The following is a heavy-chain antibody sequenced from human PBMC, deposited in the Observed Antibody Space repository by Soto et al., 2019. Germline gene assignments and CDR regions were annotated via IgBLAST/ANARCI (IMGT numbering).Heavy chain of an antibody. CDR1: GYSFTSYW. D-gene: IGHD6-19*01. CDR2: IYPGDSDT. CDR3: ARSGDAPQEWLPALYYFDY. J-gene: IGHJ4*02. Sequence: GESLKISCKGSGYSFTSYWIGWVRQMPGKGLEWMGIIYPGDSDTRYSPSFQGQVTISADKSISTAYLQWSSLKASDTAMYYCARSGDAPQEWLPALYYFDYWGQGTLVTVSS. V-gene: IGHV5-51*01.